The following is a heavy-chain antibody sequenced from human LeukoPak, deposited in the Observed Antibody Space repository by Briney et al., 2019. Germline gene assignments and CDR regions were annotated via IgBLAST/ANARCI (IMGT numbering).Heavy chain of an antibody. CDR3: ASPTQIAAAGTGAFDI. J-gene: IGHJ3*02. CDR2: ISSSSSYI. Sequence: GGSLRLSCAAPGFTFSSYSMNWVRQAPGKGLEWVSSISSSSSYIYYADSVKGRFTISRDNAKNSLYLQMNSLRAEDTAVYYCASPTQIAAAGTGAFDIWGQGTMVTVSS. D-gene: IGHD6-13*01. CDR1: GFTFSSYS. V-gene: IGHV3-21*01.